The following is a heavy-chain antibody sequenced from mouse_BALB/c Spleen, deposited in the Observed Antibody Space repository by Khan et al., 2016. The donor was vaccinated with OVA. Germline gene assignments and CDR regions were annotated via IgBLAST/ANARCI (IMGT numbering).Heavy chain of an antibody. CDR1: GYSFNSYW. CDR2: IYPGISDT. Sequence: EVQLQQSGTVLARPGASVKMSCKASGYSFNSYWVHWVKQRPGQGLEWIGAIYPGISDTRYNQKFKGKVKLTAVTSASTAYMEPSSLTNEDSAVYYCTRSYDSYYFDYWGQGTTLTVSS. J-gene: IGHJ2*01. CDR3: TRSYDSYYFDY. D-gene: IGHD2-4*01. V-gene: IGHV1-5*01.